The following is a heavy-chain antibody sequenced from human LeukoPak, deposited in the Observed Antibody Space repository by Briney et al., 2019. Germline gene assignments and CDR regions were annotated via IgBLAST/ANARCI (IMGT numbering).Heavy chain of an antibody. CDR3: ARDAQWELRAFDV. J-gene: IGHJ3*01. D-gene: IGHD1-26*01. V-gene: IGHV1-46*01. CDR2: INPSGGST. CDR1: GYTFTSYY. Sequence: ASVKVSCKASGYTFTSYYMHWVRQAPGQGLEWMGIINPSGGSTSYAQKFQGRVTMTRDMSTSTVYMELSSLTSDDTAVYYCARDAQWELRAFDVWGRGTMVIVSS.